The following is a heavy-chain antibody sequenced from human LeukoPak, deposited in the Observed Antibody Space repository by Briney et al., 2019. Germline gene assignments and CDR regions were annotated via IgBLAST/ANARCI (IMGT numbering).Heavy chain of an antibody. CDR3: AKESSTLYYYYGMDV. CDR2: ISYDGSNK. Sequence: PGGSLGLSCAASGFTFSSYGMHWVRQAPGKGLEWVAVISYDGSNKYYADSVKGRFTISRDNPKNTLYLQMNSLRAEDTAVYYCAKESSTLYYYYGMDVWGQGTTVTVSS. D-gene: IGHD2-2*01. V-gene: IGHV3-30*18. J-gene: IGHJ6*02. CDR1: GFTFSSYG.